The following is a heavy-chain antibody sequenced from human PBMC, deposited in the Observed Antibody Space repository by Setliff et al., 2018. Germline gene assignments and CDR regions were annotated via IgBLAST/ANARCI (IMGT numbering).Heavy chain of an antibody. D-gene: IGHD3-3*01. V-gene: IGHV3-20*04. CDR3: ARRHIGVIIGYYFDY. J-gene: IGHJ4*02. CDR1: GFTFDDYD. CDR2: IKWNGGDR. Sequence: LRLSCVASGFTFDDYDMAWVRQAPGKGLEWVAGIKWNGGDRGYADSVRGRFTISRDNAKNSLHLQMDSLRAEDTALYYCARRHIGVIIGYYFDYWGQGTLVTVSS.